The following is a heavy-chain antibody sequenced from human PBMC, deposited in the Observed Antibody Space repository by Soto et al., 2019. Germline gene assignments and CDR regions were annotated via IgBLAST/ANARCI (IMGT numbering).Heavy chain of an antibody. CDR2: VNSDESST. J-gene: IGHJ4*01. D-gene: IGHD3-22*01. CDR3: AREGDGTTGYYQDY. V-gene: IGHV3-74*01. CDR1: GFTFSNYY. Sequence: PVGSLILSCAASGFTFSNYYMHWVRQAPGKGLVWVSRVNSDESSTSYADSVKGRFTISRDNAKKTLYLQMNSLRAEDTAVYYCAREGDGTTGYYQDYWGHGTLVTVSS.